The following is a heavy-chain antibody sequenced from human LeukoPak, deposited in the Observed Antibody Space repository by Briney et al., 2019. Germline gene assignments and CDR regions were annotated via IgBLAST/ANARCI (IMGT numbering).Heavy chain of an antibody. D-gene: IGHD3-3*01. CDR1: GGSISSSSYY. Sequence: PSETLSLTCIVSGGSISSSSYYWGWIRQPPGKGLEWIGSIYYSGSAYYNPSLKSRVTISVDTSKNQFSLKLSSVTAADTAVYYCARVEIRFLERGFDYWGQGTLVTVSS. CDR3: ARVEIRFLERGFDY. V-gene: IGHV4-39*07. CDR2: IYYSGSA. J-gene: IGHJ4*02.